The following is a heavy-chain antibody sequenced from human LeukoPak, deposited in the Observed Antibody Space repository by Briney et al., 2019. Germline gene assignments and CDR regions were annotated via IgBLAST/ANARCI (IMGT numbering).Heavy chain of an antibody. CDR1: GYTFTGYY. J-gene: IGHJ4*02. Sequence: VASVKVSCKASGYTFTGYYMHWVRQAPGLGLEWMGWINPNSGGTNYAQKFQGRVTMTRDTSISTAYMELSRLRSDDTAVYYCAKGSDIIVPAANPDYWGQGTLVTVSS. D-gene: IGHD2-2*01. V-gene: IGHV1-2*02. CDR3: AKGSDIIVPAANPDY. CDR2: INPNSGGT.